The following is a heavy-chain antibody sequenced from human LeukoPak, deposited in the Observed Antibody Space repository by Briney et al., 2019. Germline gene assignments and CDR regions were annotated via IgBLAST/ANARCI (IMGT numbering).Heavy chain of an antibody. CDR2: INHSGST. V-gene: IGHV4-34*01. J-gene: IGHJ5*02. CDR3: ARGSEAAAANP. Sequence: GSLRLSCAASGFTFSSYWMSWVRQAPGKGLEWIGEINHSGSTNYNPSLKSRVTISVDTSKNQFSLKLSSVTAADTAVYYCARGSEAAAANPWGQGTLVTVSS. CDR1: GFTFSSYW. D-gene: IGHD6-13*01.